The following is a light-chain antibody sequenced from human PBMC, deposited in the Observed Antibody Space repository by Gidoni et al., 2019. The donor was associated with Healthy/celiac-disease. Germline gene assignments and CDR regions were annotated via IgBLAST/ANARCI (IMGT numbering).Light chain of an antibody. Sequence: DILMTPAPDSLALSLGERATINCKSSQSVLYSSNNKNYLAWYQQKPGQPPKLLIYWASTRESGVPDRFSGSGSGTDFTLTISSLQAEDVAVYYCQQYYSTPYTFGQGTKLEIK. CDR1: QSVLYSSNNKNY. CDR3: QQYYSTPYT. CDR2: WAS. J-gene: IGKJ2*01. V-gene: IGKV4-1*01.